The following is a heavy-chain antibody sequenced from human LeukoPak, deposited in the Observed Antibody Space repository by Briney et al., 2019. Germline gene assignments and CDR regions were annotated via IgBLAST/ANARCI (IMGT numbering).Heavy chain of an antibody. Sequence: PSETLSLTCTVSGGSISSYYWSWIRQPPGKGLEWIGYIYYSGSTNYNPSLKSRVTISVDTSKNQFSLKLSSVTAADTAVYYCASLYSSSWYGGYFDYWGQGTLVTVSS. D-gene: IGHD6-13*01. CDR3: ASLYSSSWYGGYFDY. V-gene: IGHV4-59*01. CDR2: IYYSGST. J-gene: IGHJ4*02. CDR1: GGSISSYY.